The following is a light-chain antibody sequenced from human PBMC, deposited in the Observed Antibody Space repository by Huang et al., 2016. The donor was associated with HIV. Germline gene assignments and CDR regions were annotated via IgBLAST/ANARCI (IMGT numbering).Light chain of an antibody. CDR3: QQHNSWPRT. J-gene: IGKJ1*01. V-gene: IGKV3-15*01. CDR1: QSVGSN. Sequence: EIVMTQSPATLSVSPGERATLSCSASQSVGSNLAWYQQRRGQAPRLLIYGASTRATGIPARFSGSGSGTEFTLTVSSLQSEDFAVYYCQQHNSWPRTFGQGTRV. CDR2: GAS.